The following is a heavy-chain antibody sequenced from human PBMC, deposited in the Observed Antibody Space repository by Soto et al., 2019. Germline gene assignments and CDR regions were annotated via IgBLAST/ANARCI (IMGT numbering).Heavy chain of an antibody. CDR1: GFTFSSYG. D-gene: IGHD6-19*01. V-gene: IGHV3-30*03. CDR3: ARDSSRWYVDY. CDR2: ISYDRSNK. J-gene: IGHJ4*02. Sequence: PGGSLRLSCTASGFTFSSYGIHWVRQAPGKGLEWVAVISYDRSNKYYADSVKGRFTISRDNSKNKLYLQMNSLRAEDTAVYYCARDSSRWYVDYWGQGTLVTVSS.